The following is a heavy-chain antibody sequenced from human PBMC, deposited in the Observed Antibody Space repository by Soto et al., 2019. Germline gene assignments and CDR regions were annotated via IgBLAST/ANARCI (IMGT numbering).Heavy chain of an antibody. V-gene: IGHV1-46*01. CDR2: INPSGGST. CDR3: ARDRAGYSYGEKVWRVVPFFDC. Sequence: GASVKVSCKASGYTFTSYYMHWVRQAPGQGLEWMGIINPSGGSTSYAQKFQGRVTMTRDTSTSTVYMELSSLRSEDTAVYYCARDRAGYSYGEKVWRVVPFFDCRGQGTLVTVSS. J-gene: IGHJ4*02. CDR1: GYTFTSYY. D-gene: IGHD5-18*01.